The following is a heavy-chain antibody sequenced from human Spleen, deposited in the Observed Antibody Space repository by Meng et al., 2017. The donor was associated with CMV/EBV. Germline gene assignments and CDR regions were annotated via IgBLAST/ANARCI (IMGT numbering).Heavy chain of an antibody. CDR1: GFTFSSYL. J-gene: IGHJ6*02. CDR3: VCLVVPADSKYYGMDV. D-gene: IGHD2-2*01. CDR2: IKQDGSEK. V-gene: IGHV3-7*01. Sequence: GGSLRLSCAASGFTFSSYLMSWVRQAPGKGLEWVGNIKQDGSEKYYVDSVKGRFTISRDNAKNSLYLQMNSLRAEDTAVYYCVCLVVPADSKYYGMDVWGQGTTVTVSS.